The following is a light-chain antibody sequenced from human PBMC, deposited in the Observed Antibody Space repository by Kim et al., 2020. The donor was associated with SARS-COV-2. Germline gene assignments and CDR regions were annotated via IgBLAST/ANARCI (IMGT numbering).Light chain of an antibody. V-gene: IGKV1-27*01. J-gene: IGKJ5*01. CDR1: QGISKY. CDR2: AAS. Sequence: AAVGDRVTITCRASQGISKYLAWYQQKPGKVPKLLIYAASTLQSEVPSRFSGSGSGTDFTLTISSLQPEDVATYYCQKYNSAPLTFGQGTRLEIK. CDR3: QKYNSAPLT.